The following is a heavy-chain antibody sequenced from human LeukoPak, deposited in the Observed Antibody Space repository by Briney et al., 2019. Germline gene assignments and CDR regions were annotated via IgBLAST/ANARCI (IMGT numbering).Heavy chain of an antibody. Sequence: TGGSLLLSCAASGFTFSSYAMSWGRQAPGKGLEWVSAISGSGGSTYYADSVKGRFTISRDNSKNTLYLQMNSLRAEDTAVYYCSHYDILTGYVFDPWGQGTLVTVSS. J-gene: IGHJ5*02. CDR1: GFTFSSYA. D-gene: IGHD3-9*01. V-gene: IGHV3-23*01. CDR3: SHYDILTGYVFDP. CDR2: ISGSGGST.